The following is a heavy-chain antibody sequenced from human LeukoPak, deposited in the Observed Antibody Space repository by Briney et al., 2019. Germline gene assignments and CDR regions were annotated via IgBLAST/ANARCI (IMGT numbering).Heavy chain of an antibody. Sequence: GRSLRLSCAASGFTFSSYGMHWVRQAPGKGLEWVAVVSHDGSNKYYVDSVKGRFTISRYNSINTLSLQMNSLRAEDTAVYYCAKEGYYGSGSFPDHWGQGTLVTVSS. CDR2: VSHDGSNK. CDR3: AKEGYYGSGSFPDH. CDR1: GFTFSSYG. D-gene: IGHD3-10*01. J-gene: IGHJ4*02. V-gene: IGHV3-30*18.